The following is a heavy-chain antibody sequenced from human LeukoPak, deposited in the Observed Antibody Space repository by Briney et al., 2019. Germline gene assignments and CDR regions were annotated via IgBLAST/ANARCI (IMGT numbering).Heavy chain of an antibody. CDR2: IHYSGSS. D-gene: IGHD2-15*01. J-gene: IGHJ5*02. CDR1: GDSISSFY. Sequence: SETLSLTCSVSGDSISSFYWNWIRQSPGGGLEWIGNIHYSGSSIYNPSLRSRVTMSIATSKAQFFLKLRSVTAAATAVYYCVLAPNSNWFDLWGQGPLVPVSS. V-gene: IGHV4-59*08. CDR3: VLAPNSNWFDL.